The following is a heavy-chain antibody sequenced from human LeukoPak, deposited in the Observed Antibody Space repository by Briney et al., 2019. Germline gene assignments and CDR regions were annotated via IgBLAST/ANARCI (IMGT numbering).Heavy chain of an antibody. CDR3: VTDRNYYGLDY. Sequence: PGGSLRLSCTASGFNFSDYYMSWIRQAPGKGLEWISYISISSNTIYYADSVKGRFTISRDNAKKSLYLQMNSLRAEDTAVYYCVTDRNYYGLDYWSQGSLVTVSS. J-gene: IGHJ4*02. CDR1: GFNFSDYY. CDR2: ISISSNTI. D-gene: IGHD3-10*01. V-gene: IGHV3-11*01.